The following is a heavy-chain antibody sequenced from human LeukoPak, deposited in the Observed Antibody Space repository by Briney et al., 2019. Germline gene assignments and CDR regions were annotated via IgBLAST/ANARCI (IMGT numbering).Heavy chain of an antibody. CDR2: IYYSGST. Sequence: SETLSLTCTVSGGSISSGDYYWSWIRQPPGKGLEWIGYIYYSGSTYYNPSLKSRVTISVDTSKNQFSLKLSSVTAADTAVYYCARFRGRVKTDKYYFDYWGQGTLVTVSS. CDR1: GGSISSGDYY. CDR3: ARFRGRVKTDKYYFDY. D-gene: IGHD1-14*01. V-gene: IGHV4-30-4*01. J-gene: IGHJ4*02.